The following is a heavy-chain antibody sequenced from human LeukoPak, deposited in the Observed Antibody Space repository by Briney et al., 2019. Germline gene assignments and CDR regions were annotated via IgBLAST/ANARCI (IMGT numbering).Heavy chain of an antibody. J-gene: IGHJ4*02. CDR1: GFTFDDYA. CDR2: ISWNSGSI. D-gene: IGHD3-3*01. CDR3: ARDPVLRFLD. V-gene: IGHV3-9*01. Sequence: GGSLRLSCAASGFTFDDYAMHWVRQAPGKGLEWVSGISWNSGSIGYADSVRGRFTISRDNSKNTLYLQMNSLRAEDTAVYYCARDPVLRFLDWGQGTLVTVSS.